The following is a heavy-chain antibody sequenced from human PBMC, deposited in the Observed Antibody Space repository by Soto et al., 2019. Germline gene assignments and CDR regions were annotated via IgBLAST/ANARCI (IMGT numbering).Heavy chain of an antibody. CDR1: GYSFTSYW. V-gene: IGHV5-51*01. CDR2: IYPGDSDT. CDR3: AKSLAAAGPYYYYGMDV. J-gene: IGHJ6*02. Sequence: GESLKISCKGSGYSFTSYWIGWVRQMPGKGLEWMGIIYPGDSDTRYSPSFQGQVTISADKSISTAYLQWSSLKASDTAMYYCAKSLAAAGPYYYYGMDVWGQGTTVTVSS. D-gene: IGHD6-13*01.